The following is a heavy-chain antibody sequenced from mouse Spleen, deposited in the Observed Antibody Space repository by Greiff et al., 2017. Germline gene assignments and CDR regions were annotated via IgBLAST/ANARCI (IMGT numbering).Heavy chain of an antibody. CDR3: ARQSANWDDY. V-gene: IGHV5-9-3*01. CDR1: GLTFSSYA. Sequence: EVKLVESGGGLVKPGGSLKLSCAASGLTFSSYAMSWVRQTPEKRLEWVATISSGGSYTYYPDSVKGRFTISRDNAKNTLYLQMSSLRSEDTAMYYCARQSANWDDYWGQGTTLTVSS. D-gene: IGHD4-1*01. CDR2: ISSGGSYT. J-gene: IGHJ2*01.